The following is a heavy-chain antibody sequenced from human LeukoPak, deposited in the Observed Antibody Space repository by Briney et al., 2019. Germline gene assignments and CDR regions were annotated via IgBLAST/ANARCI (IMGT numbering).Heavy chain of an antibody. J-gene: IGHJ4*02. CDR3: ARVSGYDSRAHFDY. V-gene: IGHV3-30*03. D-gene: IGHD5-12*01. Sequence: GGSLRLSCAASGFTFSSSGMHWVRQAPGKGLEWLAVISNDGSNKYYADSVKGRFTISRDNSKNTLYLQMNSLRAEDTAVYYCARVSGYDSRAHFDYWGQGTLVTVSS. CDR2: ISNDGSNK. CDR1: GFTFSSSG.